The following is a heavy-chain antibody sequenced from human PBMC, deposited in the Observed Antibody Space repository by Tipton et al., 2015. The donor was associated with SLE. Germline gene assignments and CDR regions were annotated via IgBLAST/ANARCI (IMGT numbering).Heavy chain of an antibody. CDR2: IYYSGST. Sequence: TLSLTCTVSVVSISSYYWSWIRQPPGKGLEWIGYIYYSGSTNYNPSLKSRVTISVDTSKNQFSLKLSSVTAADTAVYYCARRIGSWKVFDIWGQGTMVTVSS. V-gene: IGHV4-59*01. CDR1: VVSISSYY. CDR3: ARRIGSWKVFDI. J-gene: IGHJ3*02. D-gene: IGHD1-26*01.